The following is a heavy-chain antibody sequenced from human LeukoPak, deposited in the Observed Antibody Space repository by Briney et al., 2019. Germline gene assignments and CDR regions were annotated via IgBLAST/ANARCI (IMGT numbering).Heavy chain of an antibody. Sequence: SETLSLTCTVSGVSISIYYWSWIRQPPGKGLEWIGYVYNSGSTDYNPSLKSRVTISADTSKNQFSLKVNSVTASDTAVYYCVRDRELYYWGQGILVTVSS. CDR1: GVSISIYY. J-gene: IGHJ4*02. CDR2: VYNSGST. V-gene: IGHV4-59*01. D-gene: IGHD1-26*01. CDR3: VRDRELYY.